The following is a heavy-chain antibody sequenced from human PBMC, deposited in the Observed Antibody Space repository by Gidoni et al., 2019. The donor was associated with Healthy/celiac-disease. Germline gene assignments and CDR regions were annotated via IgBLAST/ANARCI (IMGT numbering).Heavy chain of an antibody. V-gene: IGHV3-23*01. CDR3: APSRWDTAMVPYL. D-gene: IGHD5-18*01. CDR2: ISGSGGST. J-gene: IGHJ4*02. Sequence: EVQLLESGGGLVQPGGSLRLSCAASGFTFSSYAMSWVRQGPGKGLEWVSAISGSGGSTYYADSVKGRFTISRDNSKNTLYLQMNSLRAEDTAVYYCAPSRWDTAMVPYLWGQGTLVTVSS. CDR1: GFTFSSYA.